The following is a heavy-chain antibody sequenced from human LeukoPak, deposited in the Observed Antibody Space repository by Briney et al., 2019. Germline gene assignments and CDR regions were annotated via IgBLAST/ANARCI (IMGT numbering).Heavy chain of an antibody. V-gene: IGHV1-24*01. CDR3: AAGRGIVVVPAAIIFDY. Sequence: ASVKVSCKVSGYTLTELSMHWVRQAPGKGLEWMGGFDPEDGETIYAQKFQGRVTMTEDTSTDTAYMELSSLRFEDTAVYYCAAGRGIVVVPAAIIFDYWGQGTLVTVSS. CDR2: FDPEDGET. CDR1: GYTLTELS. J-gene: IGHJ4*02. D-gene: IGHD2-2*02.